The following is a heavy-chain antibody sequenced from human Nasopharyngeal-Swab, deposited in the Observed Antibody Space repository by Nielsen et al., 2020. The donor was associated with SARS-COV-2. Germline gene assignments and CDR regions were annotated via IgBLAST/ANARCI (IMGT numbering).Heavy chain of an antibody. D-gene: IGHD1/OR15-1a*01. V-gene: IGHV1-2*06. Sequence: ASVKVSCKASGYTFINYGITWVLQAPGQGLEWMGRSNPNSGGTKFAQKFQGRVTLTRDTSIRTAYMELSRLRSDDTAVYYCAVDLSNTGDALDIWGQGTLVTVSS. CDR1: GYTFINYG. CDR3: AVDLSNTGDALDI. J-gene: IGHJ3*02. CDR2: SNPNSGGT.